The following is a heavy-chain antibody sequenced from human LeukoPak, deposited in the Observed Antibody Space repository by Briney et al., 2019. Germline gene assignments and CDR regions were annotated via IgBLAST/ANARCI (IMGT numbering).Heavy chain of an antibody. CDR2: ISGSGGST. V-gene: IGHV3-23*01. CDR1: GFTFSSYA. Sequence: GGSLRLSCAASGFTFSSYAMSWVRQAPGKGLEWVSAISGSGGSTYYADSAKVRFTISRDNSKNTLYLQMNSLRAEDTAVYYCAKRGGDSSGYYSPLKFDYWGQGTLVTVSS. D-gene: IGHD3-22*01. CDR3: AKRGGDSSGYYSPLKFDY. J-gene: IGHJ4*02.